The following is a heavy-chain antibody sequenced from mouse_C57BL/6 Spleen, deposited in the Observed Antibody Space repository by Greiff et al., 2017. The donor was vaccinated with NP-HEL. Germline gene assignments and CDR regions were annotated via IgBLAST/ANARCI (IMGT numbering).Heavy chain of an antibody. Sequence: VQLQQSGPELVKPGASVKISCKASGYAFSSSWMNWVKQRPGQGLEWIGRIYPGDGDTNYNGKFKGKATLTADKSSSTAYMQLSSLTSEDSAVYVCGRDGSSYLFDYWGQGTPVTVSA. D-gene: IGHD1-1*01. CDR3: GRDGSSYLFDY. V-gene: IGHV1-82*01. CDR1: GYAFSSSW. CDR2: IYPGDGDT. J-gene: IGHJ3*01.